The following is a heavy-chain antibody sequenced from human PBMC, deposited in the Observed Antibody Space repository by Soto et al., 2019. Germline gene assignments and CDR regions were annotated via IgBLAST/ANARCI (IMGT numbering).Heavy chain of an antibody. J-gene: IGHJ5*02. D-gene: IGHD2-15*01. CDR3: ARRQSSPSFDP. CDR2: IYYSGST. CDR1: GGSISSSSYY. V-gene: IGHV4-39*01. Sequence: QLQLQESGPGLVKPSETLSLTCTVSGGSISSSSYYWGWIRQPPGKGLEWIGNIYYSGSTYYNPPSNRRXTXSXATSKNQFSLKLSSVPAADTAVYYCARRQSSPSFDPWGQGTLVTVSS.